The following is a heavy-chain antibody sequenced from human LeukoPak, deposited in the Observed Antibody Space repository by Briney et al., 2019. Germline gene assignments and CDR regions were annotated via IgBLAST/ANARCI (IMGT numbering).Heavy chain of an antibody. J-gene: IGHJ4*02. Sequence: GGSLRLSCAASGFTLSSHRMDWVRQAPGKGLEWVSSISNRSSFKDYADSVKGRFTISRDNAKNLLYLQMNSLRAEDTAVYFCAKDGGFWSDYPYFDYWGQGTQVTVSS. V-gene: IGHV3-21*06. CDR2: ISNRSSFK. D-gene: IGHD3-3*01. CDR1: GFTLSSHR. CDR3: AKDGGFWSDYPYFDY.